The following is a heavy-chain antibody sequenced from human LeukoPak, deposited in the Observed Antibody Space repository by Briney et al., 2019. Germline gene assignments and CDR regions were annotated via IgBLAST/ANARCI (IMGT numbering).Heavy chain of an antibody. CDR3: ARHSSHEYSRPHFDS. J-gene: IGHJ4*02. CDR1: GGSIRSYY. V-gene: IGHV4-59*08. D-gene: IGHD6-6*01. CDR2: IYYTGNT. Sequence: SETLSLTCNVSGGSIRSYYWSWIRQSPGKGLEWIGYIYYTGNTNYNPSLKSRVTMSVDTSKNQFSLKVISVTAADTAVYYCARHSSHEYSRPHFDSWGQGTLVTVSS.